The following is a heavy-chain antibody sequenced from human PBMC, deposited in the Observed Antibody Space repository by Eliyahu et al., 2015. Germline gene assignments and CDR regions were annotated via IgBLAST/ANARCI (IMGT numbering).Heavy chain of an antibody. V-gene: IGHV4-34*01. J-gene: IGHJ6*03. CDR2: INHSGST. CDR3: ARGLPGSITIFGVVTPYLDV. Sequence: QVQLQQWGAGLLKPSEXLSLTCAVXGXSFSGYYXSWIRQPPGKGLEWIGEINHSGSTNYNPSLKSRVTISVDTSKNQFSLKLSSVTAADTAVYYCARGLPGSITIFGVVTPYLDVWGKGTTVTVSS. D-gene: IGHD3-3*01. CDR1: GXSFSGYY.